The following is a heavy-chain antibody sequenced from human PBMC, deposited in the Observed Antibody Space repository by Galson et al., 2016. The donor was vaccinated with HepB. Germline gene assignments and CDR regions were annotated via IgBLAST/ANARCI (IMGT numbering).Heavy chain of an antibody. J-gene: IGHJ1*01. V-gene: IGHV3-15*01. CDR1: GFTFSNAW. CDR2: IKSKTDGGTT. D-gene: IGHD3-3*01. CDR3: TATYYDFWSASQIHH. Sequence: SLRLSCAASGFTFSNAWMSWVRQAPGKGLEWVGRIKSKTDGGTTDYAAPVKGRFTISSDDSKNTLYLQMNSLKTEDTAVYYCTATYYDFWSASQIHHWGQGTLVTVSS.